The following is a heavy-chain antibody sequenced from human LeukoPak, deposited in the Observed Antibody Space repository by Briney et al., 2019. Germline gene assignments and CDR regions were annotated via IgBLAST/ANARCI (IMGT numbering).Heavy chain of an antibody. CDR2: ISSSSSYI. V-gene: IGHV3-21*01. D-gene: IGHD6-19*01. Sequence: GGSLRLSCAASGFTFSSAWMSWVRQAPGKGLEWVSSISSSSSYIYYADSVKGRFTISRDNAKNSLYLQMNSLRAEDTAVYYCASYSPGSGWYTLDAFDIWGQGTMVTVSS. J-gene: IGHJ3*02. CDR1: GFTFSSAW. CDR3: ASYSPGSGWYTLDAFDI.